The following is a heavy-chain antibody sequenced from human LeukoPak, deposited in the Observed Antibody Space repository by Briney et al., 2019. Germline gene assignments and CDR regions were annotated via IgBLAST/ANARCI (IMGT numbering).Heavy chain of an antibody. J-gene: IGHJ4*02. Sequence: PSETLSLTCTVSGGSISSYHWSWIRQPPGKGLEWIGYIYNSGSTKYNPSLKSRVTISVDTSKNQISLKLSSVTAADTAVYYCARGARAGYNLEPFDNWGQGTLVTVSS. CDR2: IYNSGST. D-gene: IGHD5-24*01. CDR3: ARGARAGYNLEPFDN. CDR1: GGSISSYH. V-gene: IGHV4-59*08.